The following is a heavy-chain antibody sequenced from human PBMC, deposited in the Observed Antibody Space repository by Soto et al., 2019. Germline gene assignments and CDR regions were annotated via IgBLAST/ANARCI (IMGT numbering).Heavy chain of an antibody. V-gene: IGHV1-24*01. CDR3: ATAVPDCGDYYAFDI. J-gene: IGHJ3*02. Sequence: ASVKVSCKVSRYTLTELSMHWVRQAPGKGLEWMGGFDPEDGETIYAQKFQGRVTMTEDTSTDTAYMELSSLRSEDTAVYYCATAVPDCGDYYAFDIWGQGTMVTVSS. CDR1: RYTLTELS. D-gene: IGHD4-17*01. CDR2: FDPEDGET.